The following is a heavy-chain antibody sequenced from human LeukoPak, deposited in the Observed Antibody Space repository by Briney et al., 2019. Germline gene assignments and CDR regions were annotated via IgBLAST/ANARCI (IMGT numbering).Heavy chain of an antibody. CDR3: VKDGQLGFGDDY. V-gene: IGHV3-30*02. Sequence: QTGGSLRLSCAASGFTFSSYGTHWVRQAPGKGLEWVTYIHYDGSIKYYADSVKGRFTISRDNSKNTLYLQMNSLRVEDTAVYYCVKDGQLGFGDDYWGQGILVTVSS. CDR1: GFTFSSYG. CDR2: IHYDGSIK. J-gene: IGHJ4*02. D-gene: IGHD3-10*01.